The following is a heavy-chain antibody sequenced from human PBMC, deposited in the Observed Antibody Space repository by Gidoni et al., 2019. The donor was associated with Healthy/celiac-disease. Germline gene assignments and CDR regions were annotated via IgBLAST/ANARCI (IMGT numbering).Heavy chain of an antibody. CDR3: ARGARRSGYYLIDY. J-gene: IGHJ4*02. CDR1: GGSFSGYY. D-gene: IGHD5-12*01. V-gene: IGHV4-34*01. Sequence: QVQLQQWGAGLLKPSETLSPTCAVYGGSFSGYYWSWIRQPPGKGLEWIGEINHSGSTNYNPSLKSRVTISVDTSKNQFSLKLSSVTAADTAVYYCARGARRSGYYLIDYWGQGTLVTVSS. CDR2: INHSGST.